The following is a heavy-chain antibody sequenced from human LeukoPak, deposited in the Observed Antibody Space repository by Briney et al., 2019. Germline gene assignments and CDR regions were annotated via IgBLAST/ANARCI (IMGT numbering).Heavy chain of an antibody. CDR2: INHSGST. J-gene: IGHJ4*02. CDR1: GGSFSGYY. CDR3: ALAGGELAGMIDY. Sequence: SETLSLTCAVYGGSFSGYYWSWIRQPPGKGLEWIGEINHSGSTNYNPSLKSRVTISVDTSKNQFSLKLSSVTAADTAVYYCALAGGELAGMIDYWGQGTLVTVSS. D-gene: IGHD1-26*01. V-gene: IGHV4-34*01.